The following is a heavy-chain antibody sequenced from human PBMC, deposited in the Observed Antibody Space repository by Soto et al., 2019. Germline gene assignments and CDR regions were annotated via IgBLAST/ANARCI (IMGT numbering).Heavy chain of an antibody. V-gene: IGHV1-69*01. J-gene: IGHJ3*02. D-gene: IGHD3-3*01. Sequence: QVQLLQSGADVKKHGSSVKVSCKASGGTFSTYAISWVRQAPVQGLEWMVVIIPIFGTAKSAQKFQGRVTINSDELTSTAYMKVSSLRSDDTAVSYCARAIFEVISSWGRDALEIWGQWTMVTVSS. CDR1: GGTFSTYA. CDR2: IIPIFGTA. CDR3: ARAIFEVISSWGRDALEI.